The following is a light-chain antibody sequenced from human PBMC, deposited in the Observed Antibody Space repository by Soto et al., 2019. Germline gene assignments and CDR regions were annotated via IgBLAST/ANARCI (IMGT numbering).Light chain of an antibody. CDR2: EGS. V-gene: IGLV2-23*01. J-gene: IGLJ1*01. Sequence: QCALTQPASVSGAAGQSITISCTGTSSDVGSYNLVSWYQQHPGKAPKLMIYEGSKRPSGVSNRFSGSKSGNTASLTISGLQAEDEADYYCCSYAGSSTYVFGTGTKVTVL. CDR1: SSDVGSYNL. CDR3: CSYAGSSTYV.